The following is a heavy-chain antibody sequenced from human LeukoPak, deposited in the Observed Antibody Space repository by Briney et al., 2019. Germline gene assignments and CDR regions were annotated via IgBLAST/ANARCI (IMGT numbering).Heavy chain of an antibody. J-gene: IGHJ4*02. V-gene: IGHV4-61*01. CDR1: GVSVSSGSYY. D-gene: IGHD2-21*02. CDR2: IYYSGST. Sequence: SETLSLTCTDSGVSVSSGSYYWSWIRQPPGKGLEWIGYIYYSGSTNYNPSLKSRVTISVDTSKNQFSLKLSSVTAADTAVYYCARDYAYCGGDCYFYFDYWGQGTLVTVSS. CDR3: ARDYAYCGGDCYFYFDY.